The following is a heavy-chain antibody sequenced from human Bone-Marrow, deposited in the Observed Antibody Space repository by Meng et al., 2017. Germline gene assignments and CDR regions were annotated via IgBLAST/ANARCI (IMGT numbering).Heavy chain of an antibody. J-gene: IGHJ4*02. CDR2: INHSGST. Sequence: QVQLQQWGAGLLKPSETLSLTCVVSGGSFSDYYWSWIRQPPGKGLEWIGDINHSGSTNYSPSLESRATISVDTSQNNLSLKLSSVTAADSAVYYCARGPTTMAHDFDYWGQGTLVTVSS. V-gene: IGHV4-34*01. D-gene: IGHD4-11*01. CDR3: ARGPTTMAHDFDY. CDR1: GGSFSDYY.